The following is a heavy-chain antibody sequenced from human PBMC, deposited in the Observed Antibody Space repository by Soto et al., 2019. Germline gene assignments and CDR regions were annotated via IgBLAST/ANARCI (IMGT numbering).Heavy chain of an antibody. Sequence: SVKVSCRVSGSRFSNYVISWVRQAPGHGLEWLGRIIPIFNSTKYAQSFQGRVTITADKSTSTASLELSSLRSDDTAVYYCARGGRGKKAGYNGLVSLGYWGQGTLVTVSS. CDR3: ARGGRGKKAGYNGLVSLGY. CDR1: GSRFSNYV. V-gene: IGHV1-69*06. CDR2: IIPIFNST. J-gene: IGHJ4*02. D-gene: IGHD2-2*02.